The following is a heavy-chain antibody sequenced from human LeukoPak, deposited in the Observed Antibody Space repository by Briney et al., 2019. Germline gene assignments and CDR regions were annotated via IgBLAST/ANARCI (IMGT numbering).Heavy chain of an antibody. J-gene: IGHJ4*02. CDR2: ISWNSGSI. CDR3: AKEPASSIAAAGRFDY. CDR1: GFTFDDYA. D-gene: IGHD6-13*01. V-gene: IGHV3-9*01. Sequence: GGSLRLSCAASGFTFDDYAMHWVRQAPGKGLEWVSGISWNSGSIGYADSVKGRFTISRDNAKNSLYLQMNSLRAENTALYYCAKEPASSIAAAGRFDYWGQGTLVTVSS.